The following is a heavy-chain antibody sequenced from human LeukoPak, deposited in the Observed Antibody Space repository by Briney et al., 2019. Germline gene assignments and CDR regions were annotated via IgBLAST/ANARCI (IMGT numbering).Heavy chain of an antibody. J-gene: IGHJ4*02. D-gene: IGHD2-2*01. CDR2: IYYSGST. Sequence: SETLSLTCAVYGGSFSGDFWSWIRQSPGKGLEWIGSIYYSGSTYYNPSLKSRVTISVDTSKNQFSLKLSSVTAADTAVYYCARRGWVVPAAMNFDYWDQGTLVTVSS. V-gene: IGHV4-34*01. CDR3: ARRGWVVPAAMNFDY. CDR1: GGSFSGDF.